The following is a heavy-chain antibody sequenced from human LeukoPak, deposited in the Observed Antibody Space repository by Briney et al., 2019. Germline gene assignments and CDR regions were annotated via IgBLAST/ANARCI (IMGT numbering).Heavy chain of an antibody. V-gene: IGHV3-48*01. CDR2: IGIDSGNT. CDR1: GFTFSDYS. Sequence: GGTLRLSCAASGFTFSDYSMNWVRQAPGKGLEWISYIGIDSGNTNYADSVKGRFTISGDKAKNPLYLQMNSLRVEDTAVYYCARDYKYAFDNWGQGTLVTVSS. D-gene: IGHD5-24*01. CDR3: ARDYKYAFDN. J-gene: IGHJ4*02.